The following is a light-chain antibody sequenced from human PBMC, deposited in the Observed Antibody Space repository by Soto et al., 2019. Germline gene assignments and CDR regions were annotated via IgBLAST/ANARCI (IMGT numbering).Light chain of an antibody. CDR2: SNS. CDR1: SSNIGSNS. CDR3: GVWDDSVNVRYL. J-gene: IGLJ1*01. Sequence: QPALTQPPSASGTPGQRVTISCSGNSSNIGSNSVNWYQQVPGTAPKILIYSNSQRPSGVPDRFSGSKSGTSASLAISGLQSEDEADYYCGVWDDSVNVRYLFGTGTKVTVL. V-gene: IGLV1-44*01.